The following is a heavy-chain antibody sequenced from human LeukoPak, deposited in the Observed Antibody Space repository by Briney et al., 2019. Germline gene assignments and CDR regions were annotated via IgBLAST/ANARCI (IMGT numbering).Heavy chain of an antibody. Sequence: PGGSLRLSCAASGFSFSSYEMNWVRQAPGKGLEWVSYISSSGTIIYYADSVKGRFTISRDNAKNSLYLQMNSLRAEDTAVYYCARDHPPLDYWGQGTRVTVSS. CDR3: ARDHPPLDY. J-gene: IGHJ4*02. CDR2: ISSSGTII. D-gene: IGHD1-14*01. CDR1: GFSFSSYE. V-gene: IGHV3-48*03.